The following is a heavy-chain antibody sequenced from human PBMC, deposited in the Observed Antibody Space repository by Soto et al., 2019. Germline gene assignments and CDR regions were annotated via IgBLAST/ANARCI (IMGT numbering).Heavy chain of an antibody. Sequence: ASVKVSCKASGYTFTSYGISWVRQAPGQGLEWMGWMNPNSGNTGYAQKFQGRVTMTRNTSISTAYMELSSLRSEDTAVYYCARVGYYYDSSGYSTYFDYWGQG. V-gene: IGHV1-8*02. CDR1: GYTFTSYG. CDR2: MNPNSGNT. J-gene: IGHJ4*02. CDR3: ARVGYYYDSSGYSTYFDY. D-gene: IGHD3-22*01.